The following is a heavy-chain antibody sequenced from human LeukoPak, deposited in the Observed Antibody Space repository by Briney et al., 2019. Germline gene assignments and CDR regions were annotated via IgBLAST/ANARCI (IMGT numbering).Heavy chain of an antibody. CDR2: IRYDESNE. J-gene: IGHJ4*02. D-gene: IGHD5-18*01. CDR1: GFTFINYG. CDR3: AKDDGYSYGYPSY. Sequence: GGSLRLSCAASGFTFINYGMHWVRQAPGKGLEWVAFIRYDESNEYYADSVKGRFTISRDNSKNTLYLEMNSLRPEDTAVYYCAKDDGYSYGYPSYWGQGSRVTVCS. V-gene: IGHV3-30*02.